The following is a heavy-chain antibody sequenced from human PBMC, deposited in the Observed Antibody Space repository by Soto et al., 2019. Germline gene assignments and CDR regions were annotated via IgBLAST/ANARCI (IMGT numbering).Heavy chain of an antibody. J-gene: IGHJ4*02. CDR2: ITDSGGST. Sequence: GGSLRLSCAASGFTFTNVAMTWVRQAPGKGLEWVSTITDSGGSTDYADSVKGRFTISRDNSKSTLYLQMNNLRADDTAVYYCAKLYWNPRYFDYWGQGARVTVS. V-gene: IGHV3-23*01. CDR1: GFTFTNVA. D-gene: IGHD1-1*01. CDR3: AKLYWNPRYFDY.